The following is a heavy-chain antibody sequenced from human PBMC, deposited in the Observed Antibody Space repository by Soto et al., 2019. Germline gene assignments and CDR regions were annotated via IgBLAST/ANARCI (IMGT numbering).Heavy chain of an antibody. J-gene: IGHJ4*02. CDR2: SYHSGST. Sequence: QLQLQESGSGLVKPSQTLSLTCAVSGGSISSGGYSWSWIRQPPGKGLEWIGYSYHSGSTYYNPSLKSRVTLSVDRPTNQFSLQISSVTAAVTAVYYCARAGGLGAVAVDYWGQGTLVTVSS. D-gene: IGHD6-19*01. CDR1: GGSISSGGYS. CDR3: ARAGGLGAVAVDY. V-gene: IGHV4-30-2*01.